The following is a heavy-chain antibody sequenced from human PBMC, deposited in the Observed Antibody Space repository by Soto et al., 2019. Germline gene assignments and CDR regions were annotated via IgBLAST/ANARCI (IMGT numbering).Heavy chain of an antibody. V-gene: IGHV3-30-3*01. CDR1: GFTFSSYA. CDR2: ISYDGSNK. D-gene: IGHD2-8*01. Sequence: QVQLVESGGGVVQPGRSLRLSCAASGFTFSSYAMHWVRQAPGKGLEWVAVISYDGSNKYYADSVKGRFTISIDNSKNELYLHMNGLRAEDTAVYYSARPRPSCPYCPDGVYDYWGQGTLVTVS. CDR3: ARPRPSCPYCPDGVYDY. J-gene: IGHJ4*02.